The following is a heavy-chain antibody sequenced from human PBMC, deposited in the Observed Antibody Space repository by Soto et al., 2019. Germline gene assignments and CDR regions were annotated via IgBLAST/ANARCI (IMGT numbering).Heavy chain of an antibody. V-gene: IGHV4-39*01. CDR2: LYYSGNT. CDR1: GGSISSFNYF. CDR3: ARGGGSTFNWFDP. J-gene: IGHJ5*02. Sequence: QLQLQESGPGLVKPSETLSLTCTVSGGSISSFNYFWGWIRQPPGKGLEWIGSLYYSGNTYYNPSLQSSINIHVDKSKKQYTLTLRSVTAADTAVYYCARGGGSTFNWFDPWGQGTLVTVSP. D-gene: IGHD2-15*01.